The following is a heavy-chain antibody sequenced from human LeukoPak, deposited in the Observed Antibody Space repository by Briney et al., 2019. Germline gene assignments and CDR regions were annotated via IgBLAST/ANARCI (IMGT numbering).Heavy chain of an antibody. J-gene: IGHJ6*02. V-gene: IGHV1-2*02. D-gene: IGHD2-2*01. CDR2: INPDTCGT. CDR1: GYTFSRYY. CDR3: ARTGDCTSTSCYGELNYYYYYGMDV. Sequence: ASVNVSCKPSGYTFSRYYIHWVRQSPGQGLDWMGWINPDTCGTHYAQNFQGRVTMTRDTSISTAYMELSRLRSDDTAVYYCARTGDCTSTSCYGELNYYYYYGMDVWGQGTTVTVSS.